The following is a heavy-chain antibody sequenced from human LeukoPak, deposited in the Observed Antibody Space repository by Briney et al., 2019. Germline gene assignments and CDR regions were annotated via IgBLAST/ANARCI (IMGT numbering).Heavy chain of an antibody. CDR3: AKSPTGVNDAFEI. CDR2: ISGSGGNT. D-gene: IGHD7-27*01. J-gene: IGHJ3*02. CDR1: GFIFSTYA. V-gene: IGHV3-23*01. Sequence: PRGSLRLSCAASGFIFSTYAMSWVRQAPGKGLEWVSGISGSGGNTYYAESVKGRFSISRDNSKNTVFLQMSSLRAEDTAVYYCAKSPTGVNDAFEIWGQGTMVTVSS.